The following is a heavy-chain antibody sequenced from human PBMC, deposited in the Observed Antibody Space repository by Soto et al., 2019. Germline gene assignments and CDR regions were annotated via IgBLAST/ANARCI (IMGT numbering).Heavy chain of an antibody. D-gene: IGHD3-22*01. Sequence: EVQLVESGGGLIQPGGSLRLSCAASGFTVNNNYMSWVRQAPGKGLEWVANIKQDGSEKYYVDSVKGRFTISRDNAKNSLYLQMNSLRAEDTAVYYCARGGPYYDSSGYYWGWGQGTLVTVSS. CDR2: IKQDGSEK. J-gene: IGHJ4*02. CDR1: GFTVNNNY. CDR3: ARGGPYYDSSGYYWG. V-gene: IGHV3-7*01.